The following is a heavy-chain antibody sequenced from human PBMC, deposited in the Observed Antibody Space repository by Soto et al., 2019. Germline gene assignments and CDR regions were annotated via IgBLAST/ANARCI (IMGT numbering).Heavy chain of an antibody. CDR1: GGSISRSSHY. D-gene: IGHD3-10*01. Sequence: PSETLSLTCTVSGGSISRSSHYWGWIRQPPGKGLQWIGSIFYSGSTYYDPSLKNRVTISVDTSNNQFSLKLSSVTAADTAVYYCARGRGVLWFGEPKGLYYFDYWGQGTLVTVSS. CDR3: ARGRGVLWFGEPKGLYYFDY. V-gene: IGHV4-39*07. CDR2: IFYSGST. J-gene: IGHJ4*02.